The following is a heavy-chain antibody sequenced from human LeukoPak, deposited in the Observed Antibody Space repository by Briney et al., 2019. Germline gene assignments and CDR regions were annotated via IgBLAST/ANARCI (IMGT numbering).Heavy chain of an antibody. Sequence: SETLSLTCNVSGGSVTSHYWSWIRQPPGKGLEWIGCIYYGGSTNYNPSLKSRVTMSLDTSKNQFSLKLTSVTAADTAVYYCARETYNFWSGYPDYWGQGALVTVSS. V-gene: IGHV4-59*02. CDR3: ARETYNFWSGYPDY. CDR2: IYYGGST. J-gene: IGHJ4*02. D-gene: IGHD3-3*01. CDR1: GGSVTSHY.